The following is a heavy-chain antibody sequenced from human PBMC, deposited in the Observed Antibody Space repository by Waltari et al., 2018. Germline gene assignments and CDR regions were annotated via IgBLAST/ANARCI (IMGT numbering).Heavy chain of an antibody. CDR1: GYRFSTYW. J-gene: IGHJ4*02. Sequence: EVQLVQSGAEVTTPGESLKISCKGSGYRFSTYWINWVRQMPGQGLEWMGIIHPGESHIRYSPSFQGLVTFSADTSISTAYLQWDSLKASDTAMYYCARTPHCSGGSCLDYWGQGTLVTVSS. D-gene: IGHD2-15*01. CDR3: ARTPHCSGGSCLDY. V-gene: IGHV5-51*01. CDR2: IHPGESHI.